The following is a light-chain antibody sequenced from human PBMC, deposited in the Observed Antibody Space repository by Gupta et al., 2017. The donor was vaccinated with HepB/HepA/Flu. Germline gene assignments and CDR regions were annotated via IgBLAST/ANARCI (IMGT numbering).Light chain of an antibody. Sequence: IVMTPSPATLSVSPGERATLSCRASHSVSANLAWYQQKPDQAPRLLIYGASNRATGIPDRFSGTGSGTEFTLNIAGLQSEDSAVYYCQQYNMWPLTFGGGTKLEI. V-gene: IGKV3-15*01. CDR3: QQYNMWPLT. J-gene: IGKJ4*01. CDR2: GAS. CDR1: HSVSAN.